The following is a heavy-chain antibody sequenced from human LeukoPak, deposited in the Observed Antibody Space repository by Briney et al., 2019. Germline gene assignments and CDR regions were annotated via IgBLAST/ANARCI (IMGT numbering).Heavy chain of an antibody. CDR3: ARVQSVLRYFDIDY. Sequence: SVQVSCKASGYTFTSYGISWVRQAPGQGLEWMGWISAYNGNTNYAQKLQGRVTMTTDTSTSTAYMELRSLRSDDTAVYYCARVQSVLRYFDIDYWGQGTLVTVSS. CDR1: GYTFTSYG. D-gene: IGHD3-9*01. J-gene: IGHJ4*02. CDR2: ISAYNGNT. V-gene: IGHV1-18*01.